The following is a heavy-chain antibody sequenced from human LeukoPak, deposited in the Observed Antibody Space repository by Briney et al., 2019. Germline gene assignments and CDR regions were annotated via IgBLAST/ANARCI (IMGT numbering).Heavy chain of an antibody. CDR3: ARETEEVYSRSWGLYDSYYYMDA. CDR2: IYCTGSP. Sequence: SETLSLTCTVSSGSLNSGLYYWTWLRQPAGKGLEWIGRIYCTGSPTYNPSLKGRGSISLDTSKTSFSLKVTSVTAADTAVYYCARETEEVYSRSWGLYDSYYYMDAWGNGTTVTVS. D-gene: IGHD2-21*01. J-gene: IGHJ6*03. CDR1: SGSLNSGLYY. V-gene: IGHV4-61*02.